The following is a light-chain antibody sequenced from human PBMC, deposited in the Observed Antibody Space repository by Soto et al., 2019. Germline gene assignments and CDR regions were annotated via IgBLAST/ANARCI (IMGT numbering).Light chain of an antibody. Sequence: EIMMTQSPATLSVSPGERATLSCRASQSVTSNLAWFQQKRGQAPRLLIYGASTRATGISARFNGSGSGTEFTLTISSLQSEDFAVYYCQQYNNWPRTFGQGTKVEI. CDR3: QQYNNWPRT. V-gene: IGKV3-15*01. J-gene: IGKJ1*01. CDR1: QSVTSN. CDR2: GAS.